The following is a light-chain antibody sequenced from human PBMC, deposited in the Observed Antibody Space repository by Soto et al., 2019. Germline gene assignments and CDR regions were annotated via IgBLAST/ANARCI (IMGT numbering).Light chain of an antibody. Sequence: AIQMTQSPSSLSASVGDRVTITCRASQGIRNDLGWYQQKPGKAPKVLIYAASSLQSGVPSRFSGSGSGTDFTLTISSLQPEDFAIYYCLQDYNYPPWTFGQGTKVEIK. J-gene: IGKJ1*01. CDR1: QGIRND. V-gene: IGKV1-6*01. CDR3: LQDYNYPPWT. CDR2: AAS.